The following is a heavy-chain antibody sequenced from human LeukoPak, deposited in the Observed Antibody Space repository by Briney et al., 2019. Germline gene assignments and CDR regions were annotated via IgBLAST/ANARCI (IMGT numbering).Heavy chain of an antibody. CDR1: GFTFSSYG. D-gene: IGHD6-13*01. CDR2: IRYDGSNK. Sequence: GGSLRLSCAASGFTFSSYGMHWVRQAPGKGLEWVVFIRYDGSNKYYADSVKGRFTISRDNSKNTLYLQMNSLRAEDTAVYYCAKDLGGIISSSPYYFDYWGQGTLVTVSS. V-gene: IGHV3-30*02. J-gene: IGHJ4*02. CDR3: AKDLGGIISSSPYYFDY.